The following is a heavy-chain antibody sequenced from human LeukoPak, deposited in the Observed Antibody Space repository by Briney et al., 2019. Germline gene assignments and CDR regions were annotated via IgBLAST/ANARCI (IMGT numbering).Heavy chain of an antibody. D-gene: IGHD3-9*01. CDR2: MNPNSGNT. V-gene: IGHV1-8*01. Sequence: ASVKVSCKASGYTFTSYDINWVRQATGQGLEWMGWMNPNSGNTGYAQKFQGRVTMTRNTSISTAYMELSSLRSEDTAVYYCARGGGLDRYFDWLLPPYYMDVWGKGTTVTISS. J-gene: IGHJ6*03. CDR1: GYTFTSYD. CDR3: ARGGGLDRYFDWLLPPYYMDV.